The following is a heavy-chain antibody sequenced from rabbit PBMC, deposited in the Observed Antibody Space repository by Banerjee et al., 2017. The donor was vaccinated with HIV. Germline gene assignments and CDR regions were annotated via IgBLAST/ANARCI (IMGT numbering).Heavy chain of an antibody. Sequence: QEQLVESGGGLVKPEGSLTLTCKASGFDLSSYYYMCWVRQAPGKGLEWIACISTTSGTTYYASWAKGRFTITRSTSLNTVDLKMTSLTAADTATYFCAREAGSSGYDLWGPGTLVTVS. D-gene: IGHD1-1*01. J-gene: IGHJ4*01. V-gene: IGHV1S43*01. CDR2: ISTTSGTT. CDR3: AREAGSSGYDL. CDR1: GFDLSSYYY.